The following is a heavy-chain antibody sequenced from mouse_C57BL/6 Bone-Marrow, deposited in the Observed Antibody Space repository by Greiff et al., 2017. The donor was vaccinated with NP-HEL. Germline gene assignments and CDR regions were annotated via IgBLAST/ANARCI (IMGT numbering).Heavy chain of an antibody. J-gene: IGHJ3*01. D-gene: IGHD2-4*01. V-gene: IGHV1-54*01. CDR2: LNPGSGGT. CDR1: GYAFTNYL. Sequence: QVQLKESGAELVRPGTSVKVSCKASGYAFTNYLIEWVKQRPGQGLEWIGVLNPGSGGTKYNEKFKGKATLTADKSSSTAYMQLSSLTSDDSAVYFCARGGIYYDYAWFAYWGQGTLVTVSA. CDR3: ARGGIYYDYAWFAY.